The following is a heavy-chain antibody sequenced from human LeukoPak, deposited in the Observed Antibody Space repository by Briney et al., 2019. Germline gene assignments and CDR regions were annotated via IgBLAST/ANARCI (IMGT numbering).Heavy chain of an antibody. CDR1: GYTFTGYY. V-gene: IGHV1-2*02. Sequence: ASVKVSCKASGYTFTGYYMHWVRQAPGQGLEWTGWINPNSGGTNYAQKFQGRVTMTRDTSISTAYMELSRLRSDDTAVYYCARDREPYSSGSAWGQGTLVTVSS. CDR2: INPNSGGT. D-gene: IGHD6-19*01. J-gene: IGHJ5*02. CDR3: ARDREPYSSGSA.